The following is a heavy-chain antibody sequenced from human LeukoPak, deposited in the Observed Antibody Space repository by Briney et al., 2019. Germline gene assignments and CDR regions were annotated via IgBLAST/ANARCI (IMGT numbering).Heavy chain of an antibody. J-gene: IGHJ3*02. Sequence: GGSLRLSCAASGFTVSSNYMSWVRQAPGKGLEWVSVIYSGGSTYYADSVKGRFTISRDNSKNTLYLQMNSLRAEDTAVYYCARGRGAVADNDAFDIWGQGTMVTVSS. CDR1: GFTVSSNY. CDR3: ARGRGAVADNDAFDI. D-gene: IGHD6-19*01. CDR2: IYSGGST. V-gene: IGHV3-66*01.